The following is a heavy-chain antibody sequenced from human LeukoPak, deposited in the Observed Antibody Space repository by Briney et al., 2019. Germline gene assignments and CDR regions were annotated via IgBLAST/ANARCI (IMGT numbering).Heavy chain of an antibody. CDR1: GYTFTSYG. J-gene: IGHJ5*02. D-gene: IGHD6-13*01. Sequence: ASVKVSCKASGYTFTSYGISWVRQAPGQGLEWMGWINPNSGGTNYAQKFQGRVTMTRDTSISTAYMELSRLRSDDTAVYYCAREDDQIATPLNWFDPWGQGTLVTVSS. CDR3: AREDDQIATPLNWFDP. CDR2: INPNSGGT. V-gene: IGHV1-2*02.